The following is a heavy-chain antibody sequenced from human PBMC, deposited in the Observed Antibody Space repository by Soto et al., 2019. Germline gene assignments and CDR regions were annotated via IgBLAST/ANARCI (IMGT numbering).Heavy chain of an antibody. V-gene: IGHV3-30*18. Sequence: GGSLRLSCAASGFTFNIYGMHWVRQAPDKGLEWVALISYDGSNQYYADSVKGRFTISRDNSKNTLFLQMNSLRADDTAVYYCAKDQTSGQGSFDSWGQGTLVTVSS. CDR2: ISYDGSNQ. J-gene: IGHJ4*02. CDR3: AKDQTSGQGSFDS. CDR1: GFTFNIYG.